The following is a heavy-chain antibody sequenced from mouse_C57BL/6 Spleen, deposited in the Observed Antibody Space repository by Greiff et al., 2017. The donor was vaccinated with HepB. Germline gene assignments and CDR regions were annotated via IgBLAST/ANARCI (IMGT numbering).Heavy chain of an antibody. D-gene: IGHD2-5*01. CDR3: ARGYYSNVGWAMDY. Sequence: QVQLQQSGAELVKPGASVKLSCTASGFTFTSYWMHWVKQRPGQGLEWIGMIHPNSGSTNYNEKFKSKATLTVDKSSSTAYMQLSSLTSEDSAVYYCARGYYSNVGWAMDYWGQGTSVTVSS. CDR1: GFTFTSYW. V-gene: IGHV1-64*01. CDR2: IHPNSGST. J-gene: IGHJ4*01.